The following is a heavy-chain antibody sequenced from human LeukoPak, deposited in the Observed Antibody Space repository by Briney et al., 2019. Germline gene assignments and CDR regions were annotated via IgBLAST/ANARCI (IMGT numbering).Heavy chain of an antibody. CDR1: GGSISSSSYY. CDR2: IYYSGST. CDR3: ARGVLDYYYMDV. V-gene: IGHV4-39*07. J-gene: IGHJ6*03. Sequence: LETLSLTCTVSGGSISSSSYYWGWIRQPPGKGLEWIGSIYYSGSTYYNPSLKSRVTISVDTSKNQFSLKLSSVTAADTAVYYCARGVLDYYYMDVWGKGTTVTVSS.